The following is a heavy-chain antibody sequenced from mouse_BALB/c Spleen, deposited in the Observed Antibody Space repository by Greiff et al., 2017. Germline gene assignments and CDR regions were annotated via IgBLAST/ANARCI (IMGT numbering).Heavy chain of an antibody. V-gene: IGHV1S81*02. Sequence: QVQLQQPGAELVKPGASVKLSCKASGYTFTSYWMHWVKQRPGQGLEWIGEINPSNGRTNYNEKFKSKATLTVDKSSSTAYMQLSSLTSEDSAVYYCARGGYDSSYYFDYWGQGTTLTVSS. J-gene: IGHJ2*01. CDR3: ARGGYDSSYYFDY. CDR2: INPSNGRT. D-gene: IGHD2-2*01. CDR1: GYTFTSYW.